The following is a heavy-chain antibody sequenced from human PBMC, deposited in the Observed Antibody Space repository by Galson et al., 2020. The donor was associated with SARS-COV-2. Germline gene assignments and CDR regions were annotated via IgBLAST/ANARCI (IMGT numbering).Heavy chain of an antibody. CDR2: LNPDGSVT. CDR3: ATAHSSSANYIDP. J-gene: IGHJ5*02. Sequence: GGSLRLSCAASGFTFSASWMHWVRQAPGTGLVYVSRLNPDGSVTDYADSVKGRFTISRDNAKNTLYLQMNSLRVEDTAVYYCATAHSSSANYIDPWGPGTLVTVSS. V-gene: IGHV3-74*01. D-gene: IGHD6-13*01. CDR1: GFTFSASW.